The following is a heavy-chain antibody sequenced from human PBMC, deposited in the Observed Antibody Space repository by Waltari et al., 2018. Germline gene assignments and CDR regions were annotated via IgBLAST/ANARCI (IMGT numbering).Heavy chain of an antibody. CDR3: ARTYQSGSYSDY. Sequence: QVQLVQSGAEVKKPGASVQVSCKTSGYPFTSSYMPWVRQAPGQGLEWMGWINTRNGGTNYAQKYQGRVTMTRDTSISTAYMELSRLISNDTAVYYCARTYQSGSYSDYWGQGTPVTVSS. CDR1: GYPFTSSY. D-gene: IGHD1-26*01. J-gene: IGHJ4*02. CDR2: INTRNGGT. V-gene: IGHV1-2*02.